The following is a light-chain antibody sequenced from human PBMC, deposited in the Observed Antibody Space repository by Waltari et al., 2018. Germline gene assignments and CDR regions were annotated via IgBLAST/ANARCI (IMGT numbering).Light chain of an antibody. V-gene: IGLV2-14*01. CDR1: SSDVGVYNY. J-gene: IGLJ3*02. CDR3: SSYTSSSTPWV. CDR2: DVS. Sequence: QSALTQPASVSGSPGQSITISCTGTSSDVGVYNYVSLYQQHPGKAPKLMIYDVSNRPSGVSNRFSGSKSGNTASLTISGLQAEDEADYYCSSYTSSSTPWVFGGGTKLTVL.